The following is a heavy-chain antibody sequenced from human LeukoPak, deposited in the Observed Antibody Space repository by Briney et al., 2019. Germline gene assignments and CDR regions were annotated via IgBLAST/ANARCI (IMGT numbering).Heavy chain of an antibody. V-gene: IGHV5-51*01. CDR3: ARGYYDSSGYQYYFDY. CDR2: IYPGDSDT. D-gene: IGHD3-22*01. J-gene: IGHJ4*02. Sequence: GESLKISCKGSGYSFTSYWIGWVRQMPGRGLEWMGIIYPGDSDTRYSPSFQGQVTISADKSISTAYLQWSSLRSEDTAVYYCARGYYDSSGYQYYFDYWGQGTLVTVSS. CDR1: GYSFTSYW.